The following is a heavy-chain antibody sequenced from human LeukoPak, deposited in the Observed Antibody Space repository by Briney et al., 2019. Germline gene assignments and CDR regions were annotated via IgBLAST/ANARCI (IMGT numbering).Heavy chain of an antibody. CDR3: ATEAPRSYYFDY. CDR1: EDTFTYYH. Sequence: GASVKVSCKASEDTFTYYHIHWVRQAPGQGVEWMGAVYATGGTTINTQNFQGRVTMTRDTSTGTVCMELSSLRFEDTAMYYCATEAPRSYYFDYWGQGILVTVSS. V-gene: IGHV1-46*01. CDR2: VYATGGTT. J-gene: IGHJ4*02.